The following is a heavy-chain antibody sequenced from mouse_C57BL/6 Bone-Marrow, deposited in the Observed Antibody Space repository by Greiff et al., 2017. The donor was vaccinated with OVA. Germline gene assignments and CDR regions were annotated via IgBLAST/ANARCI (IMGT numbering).Heavy chain of an antibody. D-gene: IGHD2-4*01. CDR2: IDPENGDT. J-gene: IGHJ3*01. Sequence: VQLQQSGAELVRPGASVKLSCTASGFNIKDDYMHWVKPRPEQGLEWIGWIDPENGDTEYASKFQGKATITADTSSNTAYLQLSSLTSEDTAVYYCTVYEYDVFAYWGQGTLVTVSA. V-gene: IGHV14-4*01. CDR1: GFNIKDDY. CDR3: TVYEYDVFAY.